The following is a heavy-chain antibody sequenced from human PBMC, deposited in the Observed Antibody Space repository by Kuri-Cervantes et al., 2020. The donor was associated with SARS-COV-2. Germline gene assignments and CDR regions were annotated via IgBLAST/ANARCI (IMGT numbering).Heavy chain of an antibody. CDR2: INHSGST. J-gene: IGHJ3*02. V-gene: IGHV4-34*01. Sequence: GSLRLSCAVYGGSFSGYYWSWIRQPPGKGLEWMGEINHSGSTNYNPSLKSRVTISVDTSKNQFSLKLSYVTAADTAVYYCARGGFLTGYRGTRGAFDIWGQGTMVTVSS. D-gene: IGHD3-9*01. CDR1: GGSFSGYY. CDR3: ARGGFLTGYRGTRGAFDI.